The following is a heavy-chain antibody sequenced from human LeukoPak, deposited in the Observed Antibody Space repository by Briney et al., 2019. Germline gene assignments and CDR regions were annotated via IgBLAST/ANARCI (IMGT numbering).Heavy chain of an antibody. CDR1: GYSFANYW. V-gene: IGHV5-51*01. J-gene: IGHJ4*02. Sequence: GESLKISCKGTGYSFANYWIGWVRQMPGKGLEWMGIIYPGDSDTRYSPSFQGQVTISADKSISTAYLQWSSLKASDTAMYYCARQSKRITFDYWGQGTLVTVSS. CDR2: IYPGDSDT. CDR3: ARQSKRITFDY. D-gene: IGHD3-10*01.